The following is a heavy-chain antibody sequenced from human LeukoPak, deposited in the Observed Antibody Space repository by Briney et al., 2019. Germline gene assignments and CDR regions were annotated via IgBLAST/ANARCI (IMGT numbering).Heavy chain of an antibody. CDR3: ARGSLTGYDSSGYITPARFDL. D-gene: IGHD3-22*01. V-gene: IGHV3-48*03. Sequence: GGSLRLSCAASGFIFSSYEMHWVRQAPGKGLEWVSYITGSRSILHYADSVKGRFTISRDNAKNSLYLQMNTLRAEDTAIYYCARGSLTGYDSSGYITPARFDLWGQGTPVTVSS. CDR1: GFIFSSYE. CDR2: ITGSRSIL. J-gene: IGHJ4*02.